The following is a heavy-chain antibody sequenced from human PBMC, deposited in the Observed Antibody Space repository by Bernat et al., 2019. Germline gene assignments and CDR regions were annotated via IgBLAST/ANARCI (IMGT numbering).Heavy chain of an antibody. CDR3: ARGSWLDP. V-gene: IGHV3-48*03. Sequence: VQLVESGGGLVQPGGSLRLSCAASGFTFNSYEMNWVRQTPGKGLEWVSYISSSGSTIYYADSVKGRFTVSRDNAKKSLYLQMNSLRVDDTAIYYCARGSWLDPWGQGTLVTVSS. CDR1: GFTFNSYE. J-gene: IGHJ5*02. CDR2: ISSSGSTI.